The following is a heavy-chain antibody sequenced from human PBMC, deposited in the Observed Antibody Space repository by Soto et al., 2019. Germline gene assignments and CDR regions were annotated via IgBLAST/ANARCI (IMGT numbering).Heavy chain of an antibody. V-gene: IGHV1-69*06. Sequence: SVKVSCKSSGNSFSSHAITWVRQAPGHGLEWMGGIIPVFGTTSYAQKFQGRVTITADKSTNTSYMELRSLRSEDTAVYYCARGGALSTSWYWGDGLDSWGQGTQVTVSS. D-gene: IGHD2-2*01. J-gene: IGHJ4*02. CDR2: IIPVFGTT. CDR1: GNSFSSHA. CDR3: ARGGALSTSWYWGDGLDS.